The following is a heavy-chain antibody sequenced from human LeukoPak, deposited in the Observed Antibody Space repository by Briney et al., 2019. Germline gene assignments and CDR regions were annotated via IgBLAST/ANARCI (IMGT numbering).Heavy chain of an antibody. CDR3: ATVGRAARPGY. D-gene: IGHD6-6*01. Sequence: PGGSLRLSCAASGFTFSSYEMNWVRQAPGKGLEWFSYISYSSSPIYYADSVKGRFTISRDNAKNSLYLQMNSLRAEDTAVYYCATVGRAARPGYWGQGTLVTVSS. CDR2: ISYSSSPI. J-gene: IGHJ4*02. CDR1: GFTFSSYE. V-gene: IGHV3-48*03.